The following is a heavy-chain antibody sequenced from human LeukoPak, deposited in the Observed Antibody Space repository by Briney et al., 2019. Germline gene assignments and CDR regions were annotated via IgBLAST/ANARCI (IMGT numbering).Heavy chain of an antibody. CDR3: ARGLGTTVTNEYYYDSSGYYDGGLDY. J-gene: IGHJ4*02. Sequence: GRSLRLSCAASGFTLSSYGMHWVRQAPGKGLEWVAVISYDVSNKYHADSVKGRFTISRDNSKNTLYLQMNSLRAEDTAVYYCARGLGTTVTNEYYYDSSGYYDGGLDYWGQGTLVTVSS. CDR2: ISYDVSNK. D-gene: IGHD3-22*01. CDR1: GFTLSSYG. V-gene: IGHV3-30*03.